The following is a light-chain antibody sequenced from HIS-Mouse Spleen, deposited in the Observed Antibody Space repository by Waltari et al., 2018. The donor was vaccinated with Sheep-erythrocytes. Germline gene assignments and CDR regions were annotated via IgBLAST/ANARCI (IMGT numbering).Light chain of an antibody. CDR2: EGS. Sequence: QSALTQPASVSGSPGQSTTISATGTSSDVGIYNLSPGYQQHPGKAPKLMIYEGSKRPSGVSNRFSGSKSGNTASLTISGLQAEDEADYYCCSYAGSSTPWVFGGGTKLTVL. CDR3: CSYAGSSTPWV. J-gene: IGLJ3*02. CDR1: SSDVGIYNL. V-gene: IGLV2-23*01.